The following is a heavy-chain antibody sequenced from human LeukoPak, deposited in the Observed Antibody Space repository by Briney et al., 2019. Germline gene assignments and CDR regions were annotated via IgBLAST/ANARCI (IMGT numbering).Heavy chain of an antibody. Sequence: SQTPSLTCTVSGGSISSGSYYWSWIRQPAGKGLEWIGRIYTSGSTNYNPSLKSRVTISVDTSKNQFSLKLSSVTAAGTAVYYCARDPDYYGSGSYYFDYWGQGTLVTVSS. CDR2: IYTSGST. CDR1: GGSISSGSYY. CDR3: ARDPDYYGSGSYYFDY. V-gene: IGHV4-61*02. D-gene: IGHD3-10*01. J-gene: IGHJ4*02.